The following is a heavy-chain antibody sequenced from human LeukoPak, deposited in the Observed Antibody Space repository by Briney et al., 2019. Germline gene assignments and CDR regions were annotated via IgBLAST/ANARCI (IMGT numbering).Heavy chain of an antibody. J-gene: IGHJ4*02. CDR2: INHSGST. D-gene: IGHD6-6*01. CDR1: GGSISSYY. V-gene: IGHV4-34*01. CDR3: ARGRGWARRAARLSVQEFDY. Sequence: PSETLSLTCTVSGGSISSYYWSWIRQPPGKGLEWIGEINHSGSTNYNPSLKSRVTISVDTSKNQFSLKLSSVTAADTAVYYCARGRGWARRAARLSVQEFDYWGQGTLVTVSS.